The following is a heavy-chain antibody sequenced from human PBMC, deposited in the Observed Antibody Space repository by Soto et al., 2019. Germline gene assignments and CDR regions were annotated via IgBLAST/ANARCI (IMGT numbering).Heavy chain of an antibody. V-gene: IGHV3-74*03. J-gene: IGHJ4*02. CDR3: AKDLSWGQCDY. D-gene: IGHD3-16*01. CDR2: IKTDGTVT. Sequence: GGSLRLSCAASGFTFSSYWMHWVRQDAGKGLLWVSSIKTDGTVTQYADSVKGRFTVSRDNAKNTLYLQMNSLRAEDTAVYYCAKDLSWGQCDYWGQGALVTVSS. CDR1: GFTFSSYW.